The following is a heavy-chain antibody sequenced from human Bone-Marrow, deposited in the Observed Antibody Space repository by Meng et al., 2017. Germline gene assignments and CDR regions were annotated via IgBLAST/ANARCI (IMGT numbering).Heavy chain of an antibody. Sequence: GGSLRLSCAASGSIISGSDIHWVRQAPGQGLEWVGRIVTKRNHYATTYAASVKGRFTISRDDSLNTLYLQMNSLRAEDTAVYYCAKDPTYYYDSSGYTNDYWGQGTLVTVSS. CDR2: IVTKRNHYAT. CDR3: AKDPTYYYDSSGYTNDY. V-gene: IGHV3-73*01. CDR1: GSIISGSD. J-gene: IGHJ4*02. D-gene: IGHD3-22*01.